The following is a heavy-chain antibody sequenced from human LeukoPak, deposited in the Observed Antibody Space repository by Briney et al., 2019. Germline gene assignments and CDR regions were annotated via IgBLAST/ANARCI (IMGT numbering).Heavy chain of an antibody. CDR1: GFSFSSYA. J-gene: IGHJ3*01. V-gene: IGHV3-23*01. CDR3: AKLVGGLPFDP. D-gene: IGHD1-26*01. CDR2: ISGSGDST. Sequence: GGSLRLSCAASGFSFSSYAMSWVRQAPGKGLEWVSTISGSGDSTYYADSVKGRFTISRDNSKNTLYLQMNSLRVEDTALYYCAKLVGGLPFDPWGQGTVVTVSS.